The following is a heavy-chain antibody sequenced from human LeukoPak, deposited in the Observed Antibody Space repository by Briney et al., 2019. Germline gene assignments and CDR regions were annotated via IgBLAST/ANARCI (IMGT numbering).Heavy chain of an antibody. CDR2: INPSGGST. V-gene: IGHV1-46*01. D-gene: IGHD3-22*01. J-gene: IGHJ1*01. CDR1: GYTFTSYY. Sequence: GASVKVSCKASGYTFTSYYMHWVRQAPGQGLEWMGIINPSGGSTSCAQKFQGRVTMTRDTSTSTVYMELSSLRSEDTAVYYCARDPSPDSSGFRAEYFQHWGQGTLVTVSS. CDR3: ARDPSPDSSGFRAEYFQH.